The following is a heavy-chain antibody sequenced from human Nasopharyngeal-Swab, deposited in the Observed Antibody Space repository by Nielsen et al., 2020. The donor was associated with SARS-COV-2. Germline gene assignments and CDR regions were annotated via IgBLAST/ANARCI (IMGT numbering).Heavy chain of an antibody. Sequence: GSLRLSCAVYGGSLSGYYWSWIRQPPGKGLEWIGEINHSGSTNYNPSLKSRVTISVDTSKNQFSLKLSSVTAADTAVYYCARVENDYGDYWGQGTLVTVSS. CDR3: ARVENDYGDY. CDR2: INHSGST. CDR1: GGSLSGYY. D-gene: IGHD2/OR15-2a*01. J-gene: IGHJ4*02. V-gene: IGHV4-34*01.